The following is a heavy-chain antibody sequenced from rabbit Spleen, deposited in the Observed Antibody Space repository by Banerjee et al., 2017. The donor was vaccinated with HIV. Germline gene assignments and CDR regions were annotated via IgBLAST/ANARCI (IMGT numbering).Heavy chain of an antibody. J-gene: IGHJ4*01. CDR1: GVSFSSSDY. D-gene: IGHD2-1*01. CDR3: VRDRANIGGDYGPYYFDL. V-gene: IGHV1S45*01. Sequence: QEQLEESGGDLVKPGASLTLTCKASGVSFSSSDYMCWVRQAPGKGLEWIGYIDPVFGITYYANWVNGRFSISRENAQNTVFLQMTSLTAADTATYFCVRDRANIGGDYGPYYFDLWGPGTLVTVS. CDR2: IDPVFGIT.